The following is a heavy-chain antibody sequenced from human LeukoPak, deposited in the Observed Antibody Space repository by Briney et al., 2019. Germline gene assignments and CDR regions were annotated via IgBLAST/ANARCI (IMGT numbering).Heavy chain of an antibody. CDR1: GFTFSSYS. V-gene: IGHV4-59*01. D-gene: IGHD7-27*01. CDR2: IYYTGT. CDR3: ASRKLGNDY. J-gene: IGHJ4*02. Sequence: PGGSLRLSCAASGFTFSSYSMNWVRQAPGKGLEWIGYIYYTGTSYNPSLKSRVTISADTSKNQFSLNLSSVTAADTAVYYCASRKLGNDYWGQGTLVTVSS.